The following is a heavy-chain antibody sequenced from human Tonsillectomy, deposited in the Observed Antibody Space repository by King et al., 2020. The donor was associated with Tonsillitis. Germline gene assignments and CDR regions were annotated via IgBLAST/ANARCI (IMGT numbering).Heavy chain of an antibody. Sequence: QLQESGPGLVKPSGTLSLTCAVSGGSISSSNWWSWVRQPPGKGLEWIGEIYLSGSTNYNPSLKSRVTISVDKSKNQFSLKLGSVTAADTAVYYCASSPGSSWGNAFDIWGQGTMVTVSS. CDR2: IYLSGST. CDR3: ASSPGSSWGNAFDI. J-gene: IGHJ3*02. D-gene: IGHD6-13*01. CDR1: GGSISSSNW. V-gene: IGHV4-4*02.